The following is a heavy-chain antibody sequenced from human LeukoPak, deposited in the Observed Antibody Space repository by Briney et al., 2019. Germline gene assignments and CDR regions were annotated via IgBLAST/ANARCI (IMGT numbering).Heavy chain of an antibody. J-gene: IGHJ4*02. CDR2: ISYDGSNK. D-gene: IGHD6-13*01. CDR1: GFTFSSYG. Sequence: GGSLRLSCAASGFTFSSYGMHWVRQAPGKGLEWVAVISYDGSNKYYADSVKGRFTISRDSSKNTLYLQMNSLRAEDTAVYYCAKPITSSSWYFIGYWGQGTLVTVSS. V-gene: IGHV3-30*18. CDR3: AKPITSSSWYFIGY.